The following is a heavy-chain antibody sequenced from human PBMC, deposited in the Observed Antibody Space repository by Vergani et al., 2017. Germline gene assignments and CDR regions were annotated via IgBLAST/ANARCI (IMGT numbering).Heavy chain of an antibody. CDR2: IYHSGST. D-gene: IGHD3-22*01. CDR3: ARGYYYDSSGFAV. J-gene: IGHJ6*02. V-gene: IGHV4-30-2*01. Sequence: QLQLQESGSGLVKPSQTLSLTCAVSGGSISSGGYSWSWIRQPPGKGLEWIGYIYHSGSTYYNPSLKSRVTISVDSSKNQFSLKLSSVTAADTAVYYCARGYYYDSSGFAVWGQGTTVTVSS. CDR1: GGSISSGGYS.